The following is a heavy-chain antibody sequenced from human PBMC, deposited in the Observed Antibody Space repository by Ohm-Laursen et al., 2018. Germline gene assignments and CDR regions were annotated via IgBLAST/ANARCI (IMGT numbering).Heavy chain of an antibody. V-gene: IGHV4-59*11. Sequence: SETLSLTCCVSGDSISAHYWSWTRQSPGKGLEWIGCIYKSGSTNYNPSLKSRVTISKDTSKNQFSLKLTSVTAADTAVYYCARHSSPFDYWGQGTLVTVSS. D-gene: IGHD5-18*01. J-gene: IGHJ4*02. CDR1: GDSISAHY. CDR3: ARHSSPFDY. CDR2: IYKSGST.